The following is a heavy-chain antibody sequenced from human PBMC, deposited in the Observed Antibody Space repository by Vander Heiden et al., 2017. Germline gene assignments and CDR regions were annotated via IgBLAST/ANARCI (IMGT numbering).Heavy chain of an antibody. CDR1: GFPFTSSA. CDR2: IVVGSGNT. V-gene: IGHV1-58*01. D-gene: IGHD3-3*01. J-gene: IGHJ6*02. CDR3: AAGFLLRFLEWSNYYYGMDV. Sequence: QMQLVQSGPEVKKPGTSVKVSCTASGFPFTSSAVQGVRQARGQRLEWIGWIVVGSGNTNYAQKFQERVTITRDMSTSTAYMELSSLRSEDTAVYYCAAGFLLRFLEWSNYYYGMDVWGQGTTVTVSS.